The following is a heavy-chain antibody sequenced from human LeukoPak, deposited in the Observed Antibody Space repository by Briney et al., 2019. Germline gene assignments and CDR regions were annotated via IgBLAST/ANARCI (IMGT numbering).Heavy chain of an antibody. CDR1: GYTFTSYY. V-gene: IGHV1-46*03. Sequence: GASVKVSCKASGYTFTSYYMHWVRQAPGQGLEWMGIINPSGGSTSYAQKFQGRVTMTRDTSKSTVYMELSSLRSEDTAVYYCARVTDYDFWSGPYYFDYWGQGTLVTVSS. D-gene: IGHD3-3*01. J-gene: IGHJ4*02. CDR2: INPSGGST. CDR3: ARVTDYDFWSGPYYFDY.